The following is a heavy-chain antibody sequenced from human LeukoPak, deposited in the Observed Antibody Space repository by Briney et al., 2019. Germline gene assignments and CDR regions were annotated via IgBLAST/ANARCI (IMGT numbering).Heavy chain of an antibody. V-gene: IGHV1-8*01. J-gene: IGHJ5*02. CDR1: GYTFTSYD. CDR3: SRRKPTSGAQYWFDP. D-gene: IGHD3-10*01. Sequence: GASVKVSCKASGYTFTSYDINWVRQAAGQGLEWMGWMNPNSGDTGYAQEFQGRATMTRDISISTAYMELSSLTSEDTAVYFCSRRKPTSGAQYWFDPWGQGTLVTVSS. CDR2: MNPNSGDT.